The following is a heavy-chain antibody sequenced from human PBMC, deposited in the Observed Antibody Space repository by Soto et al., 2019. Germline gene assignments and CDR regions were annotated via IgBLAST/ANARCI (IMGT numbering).Heavy chain of an antibody. V-gene: IGHV4-39*01. J-gene: IGHJ3*02. D-gene: IGHD4-17*01. Sequence: QVQLQESGPGLVKPSETLSLTCTVSGASISNTRYYWGWIRQPPGKGLEWIGSIYYSGYAYYNPSLKSRVTISVDTSKNQFSLNLSSMTAADTAVYYCARPTSTDLRDPFDIWGQGMMVTVSS. CDR2: IYYSGYA. CDR3: ARPTSTDLRDPFDI. CDR1: GASISNTRYY.